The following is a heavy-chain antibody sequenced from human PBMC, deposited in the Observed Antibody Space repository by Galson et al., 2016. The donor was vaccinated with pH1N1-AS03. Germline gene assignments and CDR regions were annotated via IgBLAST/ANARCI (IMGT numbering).Heavy chain of an antibody. J-gene: IGHJ5*02. CDR3: ARMHYGHYAGWFDP. V-gene: IGHV2-70*01. CDR2: IDWDDDK. CDR1: GFSLSTSGMC. D-gene: IGHD4-17*01. Sequence: PALVKPTQTLTLTCTFSGFSLSTSGMCVSWIRRPPGKALEWLALIDWDDDKYYSTSLKTRLTISKDTSKNQVVLTMTNMDPVDTATYYCARMHYGHYAGWFDPWGQGTLVTVSS.